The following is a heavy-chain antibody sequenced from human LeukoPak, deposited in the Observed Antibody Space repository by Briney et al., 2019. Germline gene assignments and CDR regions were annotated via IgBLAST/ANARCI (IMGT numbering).Heavy chain of an antibody. D-gene: IGHD6-19*01. CDR1: GFTFRSYD. CDR2: VGISGDT. CDR3: VRGGIQVSGIDEIDY. Sequence: QPGGSLRLSCAASGFTFRSYDMHWVRHVTGKGLEWVSAVGISGDTYYAGSVKGRFTISRENAKNSLYLQMNSLAAGDTAVYYCVRGGIQVSGIDEIDYWGQGTLVTVSS. J-gene: IGHJ4*02. V-gene: IGHV3-13*01.